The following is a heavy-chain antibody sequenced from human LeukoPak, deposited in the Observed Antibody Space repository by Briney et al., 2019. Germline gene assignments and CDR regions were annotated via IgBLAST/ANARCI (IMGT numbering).Heavy chain of an antibody. CDR2: IIPIFGTA. CDR1: GYTFTSYD. Sequence: SVKVPCKASGYTFTSYDISWVRQAPGQGLEWMGGIIPIFGTANYAQKFQGRVTITADESTSTAYMELSSLRSEDTAVYYCARGGTTAMVDYWGQGTLVTVSS. V-gene: IGHV1-69*13. D-gene: IGHD5-18*01. CDR3: ARGGTTAMVDY. J-gene: IGHJ4*02.